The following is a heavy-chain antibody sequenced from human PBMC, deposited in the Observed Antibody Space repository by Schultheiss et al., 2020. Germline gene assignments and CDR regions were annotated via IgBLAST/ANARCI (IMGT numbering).Heavy chain of an antibody. CDR1: GFTFDDYG. J-gene: IGHJ4*02. D-gene: IGHD3-10*01. CDR2: ISGSGGST. V-gene: IGHV3-23*01. Sequence: GGSLRLSCAASGFTFDDYGMSWVRQAPGKGLEWVSGISGSGGSTYYADSVKGRFTISRDNSKNTLYLQMNSLRAEDTAVYYCAKGVLWFGELLGYWGQGSLVTVSS. CDR3: AKGVLWFGELLGY.